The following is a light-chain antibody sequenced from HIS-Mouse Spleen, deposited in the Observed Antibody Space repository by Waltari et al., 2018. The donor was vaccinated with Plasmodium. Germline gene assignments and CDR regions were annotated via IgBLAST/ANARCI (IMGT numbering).Light chain of an antibody. Sequence: EIVLTQSPATLSLSPGERATLSCRASPSVSSYLAWYQQKPGQAPRLLIYDASNRATGIPARCSGSGSWTYFTLTISSLEPEDFAVYYCQQRSNWPPLTFGGGTKVEIK. CDR3: QQRSNWPPLT. CDR1: PSVSSY. J-gene: IGKJ4*01. CDR2: DAS. V-gene: IGKV3-11*01.